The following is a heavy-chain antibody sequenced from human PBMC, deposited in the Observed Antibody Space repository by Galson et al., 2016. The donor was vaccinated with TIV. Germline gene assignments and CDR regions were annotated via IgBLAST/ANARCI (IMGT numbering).Heavy chain of an antibody. CDR2: TYYTSKWNT. CDR1: GDSVSGNTAA. CDR3: SRGNWNYGMGGAMDV. J-gene: IGHJ6*02. V-gene: IGHV6-1*01. Sequence: CAISGDSVSGNTAAWNWVRQSPSRGLEWLGRTYYTSKWNTDHAVSVKGRIIIRPDTSMNQVSLQLSSVIPDDTAVYYCSRGNWNYGMGGAMDVWGRGTTVTVSS. D-gene: IGHD1-7*01.